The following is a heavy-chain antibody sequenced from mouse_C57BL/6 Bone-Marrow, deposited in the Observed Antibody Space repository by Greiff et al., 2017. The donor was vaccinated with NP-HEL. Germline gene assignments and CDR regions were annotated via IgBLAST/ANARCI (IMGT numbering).Heavy chain of an antibody. V-gene: IGHV14-2*01. CDR3: AMDSSRSWFAY. CDR2: IDPEDGET. D-gene: IGHD1-1*01. Sequence: DVKLQESGAELVKPGASVKLSCTASGFNIKDYYMHWVKQRTEQGLEWIGRIDPEDGETKYAPKFQGKATITADTSSNTAYLQLSSLTSEDTAVYYCAMDSSRSWFAYWGQGTLVTVSA. CDR1: GFNIKDYY. J-gene: IGHJ3*01.